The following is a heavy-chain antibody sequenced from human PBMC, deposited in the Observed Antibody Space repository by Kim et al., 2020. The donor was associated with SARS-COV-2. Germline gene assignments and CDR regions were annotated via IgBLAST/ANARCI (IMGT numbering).Heavy chain of an antibody. CDR2: TYYRSKWFN. Sequence: SQTLSLTCAISGDSVSSNITTWNWIRQSPSRGLEWLGRTYYRSKWFNDYAVSVKSRITINPDTSKNQFSLQLNSMTPEDTAVYYCARANYFDPWGQGTLVTVSS. D-gene: IGHD1-7*01. CDR3: ARANYFDP. V-gene: IGHV6-1*01. CDR1: GDSVSSNITT. J-gene: IGHJ5*02.